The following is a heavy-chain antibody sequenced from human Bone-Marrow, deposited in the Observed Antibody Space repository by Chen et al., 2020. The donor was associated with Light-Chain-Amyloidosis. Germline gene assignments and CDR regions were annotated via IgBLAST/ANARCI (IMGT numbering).Heavy chain of an antibody. Sequence: EEQLVQSGTEVKKPGEALRISCKGSGYRFDAFWINWVRQLPGKGLEWMGRIDPSDSQTDYSPSLQGHVSLSVDNSLQTAYLQWSSLKASDSGTYYCVTNVSTRVYYNLDVWGQGTTVTVSS. V-gene: IGHV5-10-1*03. CDR2: IDPSDSQT. CDR1: GYRFDAFW. CDR3: VTNVSTRVYYNLDV. J-gene: IGHJ6*02.